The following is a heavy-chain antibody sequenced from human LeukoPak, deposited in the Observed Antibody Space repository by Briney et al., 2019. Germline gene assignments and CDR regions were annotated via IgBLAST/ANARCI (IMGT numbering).Heavy chain of an antibody. CDR1: GFTVSSNY. CDR3: ASRGGYGDIDY. D-gene: IGHD4-17*01. CDR2: ISSSSSTI. V-gene: IGHV3-48*01. Sequence: HPGGSLRLSCAASGFTVSSNYMSWVRQAPGKGLEWVSYISSSSSTIYYADSVKGRFTISRDNAKNSLYLQMNSLRAEDTAVYYCASRGGYGDIDYWGQGTLVTVSS. J-gene: IGHJ4*02.